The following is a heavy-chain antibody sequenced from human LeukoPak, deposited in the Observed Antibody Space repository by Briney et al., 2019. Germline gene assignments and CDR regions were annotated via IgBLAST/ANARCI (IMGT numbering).Heavy chain of an antibody. CDR2: IIPIFGTA. Sequence: ASVKVSCKASGGTFSSYATSWVRQAPGQGLEWMGGIIPIFGTANYAQKFQGRVTITADESTSTAYMELSSLRSEDTAVYYCAITHDYYGSGSYHYYYYYYMDVWGKGTTVTVSS. CDR3: AITHDYYGSGSYHYYYYYYMDV. D-gene: IGHD3-10*01. J-gene: IGHJ6*03. V-gene: IGHV1-69*13. CDR1: GGTFSSYA.